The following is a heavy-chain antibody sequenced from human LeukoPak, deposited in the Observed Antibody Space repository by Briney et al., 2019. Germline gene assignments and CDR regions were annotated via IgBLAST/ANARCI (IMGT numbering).Heavy chain of an antibody. J-gene: IGHJ3*02. CDR1: GFTFSDYN. CDR3: ARDRYYDSSGYYGKTSTDAFDI. D-gene: IGHD3-22*01. Sequence: ETGGSLRLSCAASGFTFSDYNMRWIRQAPGKGLEWVSSISRSGSTKYYADSVKGRFNISRDNAKNSLFLQMNSLRAEDTAVYYCARDRYYDSSGYYGKTSTDAFDIWGQGTMVTVSS. V-gene: IGHV3-11*01. CDR2: ISRSGSTK.